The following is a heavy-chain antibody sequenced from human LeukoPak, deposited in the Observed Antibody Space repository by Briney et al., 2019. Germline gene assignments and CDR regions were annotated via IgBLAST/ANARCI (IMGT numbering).Heavy chain of an antibody. CDR2: IHSDGSTI. J-gene: IGHJ6*03. CDR1: GFTFSSYW. V-gene: IGHV3-74*01. CDR3: DYMDV. D-gene: IGHD3-10*01. Sequence: PGGSLRLSCAASGFTFSSYWMHWVRQVPGKGLVWVSLIHSDGSTIIYADSVKGRFTISRDNAKKTLYCARGGGSAASGSQVRVDYMDVWGKGTTVTVSS.